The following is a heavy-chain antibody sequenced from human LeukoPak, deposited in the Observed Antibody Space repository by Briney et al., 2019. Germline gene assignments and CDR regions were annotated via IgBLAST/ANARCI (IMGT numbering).Heavy chain of an antibody. J-gene: IGHJ4*02. CDR3: ARGSGSYPPLDY. Sequence: SETLSLTCTASGGTISSYYWSWIRQPARQGLEWIGRIFGSGSTNYNPSLKSRLTMSVDTSKNQFSLKLTSVTAADTAVYYCARGSGSYPPLDYWGQGTLVTVFS. V-gene: IGHV4-4*07. CDR2: IFGSGST. D-gene: IGHD3-10*01. CDR1: GGTISSYY.